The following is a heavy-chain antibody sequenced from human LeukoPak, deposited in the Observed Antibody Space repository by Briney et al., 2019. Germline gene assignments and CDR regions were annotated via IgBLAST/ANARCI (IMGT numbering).Heavy chain of an antibody. V-gene: IGHV4-34*01. CDR3: ARDLGDNFRQCYFDY. CDR2: INHSGSS. D-gene: IGHD3-9*01. J-gene: IGHJ4*02. Sequence: PSETLSLTCAVYGGTFSGYYWSWIRQPPGKGLEWIGEINHSGSSNYNPSLKSRVTISIDTSKNQFSLKLSSLTAADTAVYYCARDLGDNFRQCYFDYWGQGTLVTVSS. CDR1: GGTFSGYY.